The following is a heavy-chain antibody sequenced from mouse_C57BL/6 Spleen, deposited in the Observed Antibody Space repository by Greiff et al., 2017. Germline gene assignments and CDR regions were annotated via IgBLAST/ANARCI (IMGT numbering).Heavy chain of an antibody. D-gene: IGHD1-1*01. V-gene: IGHV5-6*01. CDR1: GFTFSSYG. Sequence: EVMLVESGGDLVKPGGSLKLSCAASGFTFSSYGMSWVRQTPDKRLEWVATISSGGSYTYYPDSVKGRFTISRDNAKNTLYLQLSSLKSEDTAMYYGARHSPGSSYYFDYWGQGTTLTVSS. J-gene: IGHJ2*01. CDR2: ISSGGSYT. CDR3: ARHSPGSSYYFDY.